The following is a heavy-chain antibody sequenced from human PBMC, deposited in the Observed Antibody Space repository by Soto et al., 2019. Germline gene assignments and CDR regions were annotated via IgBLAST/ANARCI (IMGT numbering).Heavy chain of an antibody. Sequence: HGESLKISCKVSGDSFNSNWIAWVRQRPGRGLEWMGIIYPIDSDTRYSPSFQGQVTISVDRSVNSAFLQWRSLKASDTATYYCARRSAVTTFYFYGMDVWGQGTKVTVSS. D-gene: IGHD4-17*01. CDR2: IYPIDSDT. CDR3: ARRSAVTTFYFYGMDV. J-gene: IGHJ6*02. V-gene: IGHV5-51*01. CDR1: GDSFNSNW.